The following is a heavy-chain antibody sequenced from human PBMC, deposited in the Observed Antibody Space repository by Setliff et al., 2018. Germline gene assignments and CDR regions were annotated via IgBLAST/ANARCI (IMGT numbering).Heavy chain of an antibody. Sequence: PSQTLSLTCAVSGGSITSGSYYWSWIRQPAGEGLEWIGRLHTSGTTVYNPSLKGRVTISADTSTNHFSLRLKSVTAADTAVYYCARDSHRLTTDPLFDHWGQGALVTVSS. V-gene: IGHV4-61*02. J-gene: IGHJ4*02. CDR2: LHTSGTT. D-gene: IGHD6-25*01. CDR1: GGSITSGSYY. CDR3: ARDSHRLTTDPLFDH.